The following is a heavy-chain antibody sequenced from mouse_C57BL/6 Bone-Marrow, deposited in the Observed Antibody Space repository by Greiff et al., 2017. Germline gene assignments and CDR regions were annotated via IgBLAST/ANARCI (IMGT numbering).Heavy chain of an antibody. J-gene: IGHJ1*03. Sequence: EVQLQESGGGLVKPGGSLKLSCAASGFTFSSYTMSWVRQTPEKRLQWVAAISGGGGNTYYPDSVKGRFTISRDNVKNILYLQMSSLRSEDTALYYCSRQVTTVLATKYFDVWGTGTTVTVSS. V-gene: IGHV5-9*01. D-gene: IGHD1-1*01. CDR1: GFTFSSYT. CDR2: ISGGGGNT. CDR3: SRQVTTVLATKYFDV.